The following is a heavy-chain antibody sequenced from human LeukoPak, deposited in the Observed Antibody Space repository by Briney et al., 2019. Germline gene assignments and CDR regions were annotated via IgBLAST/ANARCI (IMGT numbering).Heavy chain of an antibody. V-gene: IGHV4-59*01. D-gene: IGHD3-22*01. CDR3: ARGESSGSNWFDP. Sequence: KPSETLSLTCTVSGGSIRSYYWSWIRQPPGKGLEWIGYIYYSGSTNYNPSLKSRVTISVDTSKNQFSLKLSSVTAADTAVYYCARGESSGSNWFDPWGQGTLVTVSS. CDR1: GGSIRSYY. CDR2: IYYSGST. J-gene: IGHJ5*02.